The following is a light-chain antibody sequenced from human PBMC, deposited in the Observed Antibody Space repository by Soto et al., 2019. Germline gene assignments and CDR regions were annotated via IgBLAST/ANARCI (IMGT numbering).Light chain of an antibody. Sequence: QLVLTQPASVSGSPGQSITISCTGTSSDVGGYNYVSWYQLHPGKAPKLIIYEVSNRPSGVSNRFSGSKSGNTASLTISGLQAEDEADYYCNSYTSSTAYVFGTGTQLTVL. CDR2: EVS. J-gene: IGLJ1*01. V-gene: IGLV2-14*01. CDR1: SSDVGGYNY. CDR3: NSYTSSTAYV.